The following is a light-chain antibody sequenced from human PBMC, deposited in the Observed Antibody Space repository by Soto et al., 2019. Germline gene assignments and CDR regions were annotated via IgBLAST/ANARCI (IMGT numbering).Light chain of an antibody. CDR1: QDISDY. V-gene: IGKV1-9*01. CDR2: AAS. Sequence: DIQLTQSPSFLSASVGDRVTITCRASQDISDYLAWYQQRPGKAPKLLIYAASTLQSGVPSRFSGSGSGTEFTLTIVGLEPEDFAIYYCQQRASWPPFTFGQGTKLEV. J-gene: IGKJ2*01. CDR3: QQRASWPPFT.